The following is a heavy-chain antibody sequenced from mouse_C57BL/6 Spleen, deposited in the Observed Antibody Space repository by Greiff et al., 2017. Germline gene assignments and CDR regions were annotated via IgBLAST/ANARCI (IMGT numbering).Heavy chain of an antibody. CDR2: INPNNGGT. CDR3: ARLRWKNFYFDY. CDR1: GYTFTDYY. V-gene: IGHV1-26*01. D-gene: IGHD1-1*02. J-gene: IGHJ2*01. Sequence: EVQLQQSGPELVKPGASVKISCKASGYTFTDYYMNWVKQSHGKSIEWIGDINPNNGGTSYNQKFKGKATFTVDKSSRTAYMELRSLTSEDSAVYYCARLRWKNFYFDYWGQGTTLTVSS.